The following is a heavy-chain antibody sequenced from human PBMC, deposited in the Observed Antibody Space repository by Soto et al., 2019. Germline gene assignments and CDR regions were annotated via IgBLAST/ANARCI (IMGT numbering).Heavy chain of an antibody. CDR1: GFTFSSYA. CDR3: AKEDSSGWSHQYNWFDP. V-gene: IGHV3-23*01. Sequence: GSLRLSCAASGFTFSSYAMSWVRQAPGKGLEWVSAISGSGGSTYYADSVKGRFTISRDNSKNTLYLQMNSLRAEDTAVYYCAKEDSSGWSHQYNWFDPWGQGTLVTVSS. CDR2: ISGSGGST. D-gene: IGHD6-19*01. J-gene: IGHJ5*02.